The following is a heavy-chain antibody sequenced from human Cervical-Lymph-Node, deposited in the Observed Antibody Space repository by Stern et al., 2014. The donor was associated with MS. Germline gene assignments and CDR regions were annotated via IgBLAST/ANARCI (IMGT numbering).Heavy chain of an antibody. CDR2: ISPYNGNS. Sequence: MQLVQSGGVVKKPGASVKVSCKASGYTFLRYGISWVRQAPGQGLEWMGWISPYNGNSNYAQKVRDRVTMTTDTSTSTAYMELRSLVSDDTAIYFCVRDVPAATIHPEDYYGLDVWGQGTTVIVSS. D-gene: IGHD2-2*01. CDR1: GYTFLRYG. J-gene: IGHJ6*02. CDR3: VRDVPAATIHPEDYYGLDV. V-gene: IGHV1-18*01.